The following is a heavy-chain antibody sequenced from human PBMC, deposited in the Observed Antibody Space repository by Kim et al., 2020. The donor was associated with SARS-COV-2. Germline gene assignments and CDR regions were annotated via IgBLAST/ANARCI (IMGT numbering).Heavy chain of an antibody. Sequence: YVDSVKGRFTSSRDNAKNSLYLEMISLIVEDTAVYYCSRDGPADGYYFDPWGQGILVTVSS. CDR3: SRDGPADGYYFDP. V-gene: IGHV3-7*01. J-gene: IGHJ4*02. D-gene: IGHD6-13*01.